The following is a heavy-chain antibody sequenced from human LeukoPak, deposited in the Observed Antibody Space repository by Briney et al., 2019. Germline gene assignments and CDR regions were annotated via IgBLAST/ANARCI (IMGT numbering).Heavy chain of an antibody. D-gene: IGHD1-26*01. CDR1: GFTFSSYA. J-gene: IGHJ4*02. Sequence: PGGSLRLSCAASGFTFSSYAMSWVRQAPGKGLEWVSSISSSGISTYYTDSVKGRFTISRDNSKNTLYLQMSSLRAEDTAVYYCAKGGATSASPSDYWGQGTLATVSS. V-gene: IGHV3-23*01. CDR2: ISSSGIST. CDR3: AKGGATSASPSDY.